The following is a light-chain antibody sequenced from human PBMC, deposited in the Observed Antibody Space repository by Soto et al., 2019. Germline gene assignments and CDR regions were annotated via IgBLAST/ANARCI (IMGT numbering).Light chain of an antibody. CDR3: QKYSSVIT. CDR1: QGISSY. J-gene: IGKJ5*01. Sequence: DIQMTQSPSSLSASVGDRVTITCQASQGISSYLAWYQQKLGKVPKLLISAASTLQSGVPSRFSGSGSGTDFTLTISSLQPEDGATYYCQKYSSVITFGQGTRLEIK. CDR2: AAS. V-gene: IGKV1-27*01.